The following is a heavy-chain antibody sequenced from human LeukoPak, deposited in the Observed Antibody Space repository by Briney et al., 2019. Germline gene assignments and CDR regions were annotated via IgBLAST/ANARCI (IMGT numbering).Heavy chain of an antibody. CDR1: GGSISSHY. D-gene: IGHD3-10*01. CDR2: IYYSGST. Sequence: SETLSLTCTVSGGSISSHYWSWIRQSPGKGLEWIGYIYYSGSTNYNPSLKSRVTISVDTSKNQFSLKLSSVTAADTAVYYCARVVTYYYGSGSRTGAYYYYYMDVWGKGTTVTVSS. CDR3: ARVVTYYYGSGSRTGAYYYYYMDV. V-gene: IGHV4-59*11. J-gene: IGHJ6*03.